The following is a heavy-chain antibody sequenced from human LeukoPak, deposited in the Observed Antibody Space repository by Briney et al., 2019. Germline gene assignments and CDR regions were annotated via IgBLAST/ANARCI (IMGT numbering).Heavy chain of an antibody. Sequence: GASVKVSCKASGGTFSSYAISWVRQAPGQGLEWMGGIIPIFGTANYAEKFQGRVTITTDESNSTASMELSSLRSEDTAVYYCARPPLPYYYDSSGTKGYAFDIWGQGTMVTVSS. CDR1: GGTFSSYA. CDR2: IIPIFGTA. J-gene: IGHJ3*02. V-gene: IGHV1-69*05. CDR3: ARPPLPYYYDSSGTKGYAFDI. D-gene: IGHD3-22*01.